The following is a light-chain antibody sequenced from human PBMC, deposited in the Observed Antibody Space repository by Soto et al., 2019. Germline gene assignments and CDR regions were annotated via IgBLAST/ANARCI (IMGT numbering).Light chain of an antibody. J-gene: IGKJ4*01. V-gene: IGKV1-12*01. CDR1: QGISSY. Sequence: DIQMTQSPSSVSASVGDRVTITCRASQGISSYLAWFRQKPGKAPELLIYAASTLQSGVPSRFSGSGFGTDFTLTISSLQPEDFATYYCQQANSFPPTFGGGTKVEIK. CDR2: AAS. CDR3: QQANSFPPT.